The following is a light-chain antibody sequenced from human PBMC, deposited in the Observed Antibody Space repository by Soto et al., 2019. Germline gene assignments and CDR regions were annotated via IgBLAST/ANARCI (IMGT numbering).Light chain of an antibody. V-gene: IGLV1-44*01. CDR1: SSNIGGNI. J-gene: IGLJ1*01. CDR3: AAWDDSLNGYV. CDR2: NNN. Sequence: QSVLTQPPSASGTPGQRVTISCSGSSSNIGGNIVNWYQQLPGTAPKLLIYNNNQRPSGVPDRFSGSKSGTSASLAISGLQSEDEADYSCAAWDDSLNGYVFGTGTKVTVL.